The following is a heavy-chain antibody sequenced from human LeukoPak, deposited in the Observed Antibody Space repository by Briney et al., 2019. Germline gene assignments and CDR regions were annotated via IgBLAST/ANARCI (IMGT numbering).Heavy chain of an antibody. J-gene: IGHJ3*02. CDR2: IYYSGST. D-gene: IGHD3-22*01. V-gene: IGHV4-39*01. CDR3: ARRQGYYDSTGYPLSPGAFDI. Sequence: SETLSLTCTVSGGSISSYYWSWIRQPPGKRLEWIGSIYYSGSTYYNPSLKSRVTISVDTSKNQFSLKLSSVTAADTAVYYCARRQGYYDSTGYPLSPGAFDIWGQGTMVTVSS. CDR1: GGSISSYY.